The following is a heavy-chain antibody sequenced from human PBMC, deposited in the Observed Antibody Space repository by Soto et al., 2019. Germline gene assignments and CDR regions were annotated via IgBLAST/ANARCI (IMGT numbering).Heavy chain of an antibody. J-gene: IGHJ5*02. CDR2: ISGHTGNT. CDR3: ARMATFGSLNWFDP. Sequence: ASVKVSCKASGYTFTSYGISWVRQAPGQGPEWMGWISGHTGNTNHPQSLQGRVTMTTDTSRNTAYMELSSLRSDDTAIYYCARMATFGSLNWFDPWGQGTLVTVSS. D-gene: IGHD3-16*01. V-gene: IGHV1-18*04. CDR1: GYTFTSYG.